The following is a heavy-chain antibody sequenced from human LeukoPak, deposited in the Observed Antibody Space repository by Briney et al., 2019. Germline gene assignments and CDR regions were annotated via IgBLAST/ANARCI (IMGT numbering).Heavy chain of an antibody. CDR3: GRDRRAVAGLGNRYYGRDV. CDR1: GFTFSSYA. CDR2: ISYDGSNK. Sequence: GGSLRLSCAASGFTFSSYAMHWVRQAPGKGLEWVAVISYDGSNKYYADSVKGRFTISRDNSKNTLYLQMNSLRAEDTAVYYCGRDRRAVAGLGNRYYGRDVWGQGTTVTVSS. J-gene: IGHJ6*02. D-gene: IGHD6-19*01. V-gene: IGHV3-30-3*01.